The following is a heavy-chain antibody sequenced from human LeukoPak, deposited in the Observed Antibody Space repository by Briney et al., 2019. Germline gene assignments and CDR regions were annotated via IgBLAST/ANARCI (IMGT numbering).Heavy chain of an antibody. J-gene: IGHJ4*02. CDR1: GFTFSSYA. D-gene: IGHD4-17*01. Sequence: PGGSLRLSCAASGFTFSSYAMSWVRQAPGKGLEWVSAISGSGGSTYYADSVKGRFTISRDNSKNTLYLQMNSLRAEDTAVYYCAKDYGDPENHRRSGVFDYWGQGTLVTVSS. V-gene: IGHV3-23*01. CDR2: ISGSGGST. CDR3: AKDYGDPENHRRSGVFDY.